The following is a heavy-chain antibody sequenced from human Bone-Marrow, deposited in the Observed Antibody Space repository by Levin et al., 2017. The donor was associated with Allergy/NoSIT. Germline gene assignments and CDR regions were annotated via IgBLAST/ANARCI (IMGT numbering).Heavy chain of an antibody. D-gene: IGHD3-3*01. CDR2: ISAYNGNT. CDR3: ARDGRPYYDFWSGPRGVRWFDP. Sequence: ASVKVSCKASGYTFTSYGISWVRQAPGQGLEWMGWISAYNGNTNYAQKLQGRVTMTTDTSTSTAYMELRSLRSDDTAVYYCARDGRPYYDFWSGPRGVRWFDPWGQGTLVTVSS. CDR1: GYTFTSYG. J-gene: IGHJ5*02. V-gene: IGHV1-18*01.